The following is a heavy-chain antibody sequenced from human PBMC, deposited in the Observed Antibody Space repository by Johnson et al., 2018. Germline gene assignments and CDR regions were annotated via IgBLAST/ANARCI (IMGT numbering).Heavy chain of an antibody. CDR1: EFTFDDSA. Sequence: VQLVESGGVVVQPGGSLRLSCAASEFTFDDSATHWVRQAPGKGLEWVSLISCDGGCTYYADSVRGRFTISRENSNNTLYPQQNGLRAEDKALYYWSKVGLRLGVQRWIDYWGQGTLVTVSS. CDR3: SKVGLRLGVQRWIDY. D-gene: IGHD3-16*01. J-gene: IGHJ4*02. V-gene: IGHV3-43D*03. CDR2: ISCDGGCT.